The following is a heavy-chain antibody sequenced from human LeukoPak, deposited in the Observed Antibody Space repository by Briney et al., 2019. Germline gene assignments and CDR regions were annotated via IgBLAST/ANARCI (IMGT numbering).Heavy chain of an antibody. D-gene: IGHD2-2*01. V-gene: IGHV4-4*07. J-gene: IGHJ4*02. CDR1: GGSISSYY. CDR2: IYTSGST. Sequence: LETLSLTCTVSGGSISSYYWSWIRQPAGKGLEWIGRIYTSGSTNYNPSLKSRVTMSVDTSKNQFSLKLSSVTAADTAVYYCARSPVVPAAKVEFFDYWGQGTLVTVSS. CDR3: ARSPVVPAAKVEFFDY.